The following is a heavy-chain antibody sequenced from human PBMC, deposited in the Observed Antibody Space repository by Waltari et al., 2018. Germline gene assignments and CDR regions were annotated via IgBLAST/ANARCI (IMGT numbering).Heavy chain of an antibody. J-gene: IGHJ4*02. CDR3: AKGGPMTTVTTPLDY. D-gene: IGHD4-17*01. CDR2: ISYDGSNK. CDR1: GFPFRRYG. V-gene: IGHV3-30*18. Sequence: QVQLVESGGGVVQPGRSLRLSCAASGFPFRRYGMHWVRQAPGKGLEWVAVISYDGSNKYYADSVKGRFTISRDNSKNTLYLQMNSLRAEDTAVYYCAKGGPMTTVTTPLDYWGQGTLVTVSS.